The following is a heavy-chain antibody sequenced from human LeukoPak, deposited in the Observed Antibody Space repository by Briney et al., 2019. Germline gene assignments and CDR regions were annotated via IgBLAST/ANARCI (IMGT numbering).Heavy chain of an antibody. Sequence: SETLSLTCTVSGGSISSYYWSWIRQPPGKVLEWIGYIYYSGNTNYNPSLKSRVTISVDTSKNQSSLQLNSVTAADTAVYYCARYAYGSGPFDYWGQGTLITVSS. J-gene: IGHJ4*02. V-gene: IGHV4-59*01. CDR3: ARYAYGSGPFDY. CDR1: GGSISSYY. D-gene: IGHD6-19*01. CDR2: IYYSGNT.